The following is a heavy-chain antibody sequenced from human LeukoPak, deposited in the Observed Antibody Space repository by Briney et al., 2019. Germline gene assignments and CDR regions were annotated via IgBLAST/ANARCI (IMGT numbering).Heavy chain of an antibody. CDR3: ARSVGYDYGYYFDS. Sequence: ASVKVYCKTSGYTFTTYDINWVRQAPGQGLEWMGWMNPNSGNTGYAQNFQGRVTMTRNTSISTAYMELSGLTSEDTAVYYCARSVGYDYGYYFDSWGQGTLVTVSS. J-gene: IGHJ4*02. D-gene: IGHD3-16*01. CDR2: MNPNSGNT. V-gene: IGHV1-8*01. CDR1: GYTFTTYD.